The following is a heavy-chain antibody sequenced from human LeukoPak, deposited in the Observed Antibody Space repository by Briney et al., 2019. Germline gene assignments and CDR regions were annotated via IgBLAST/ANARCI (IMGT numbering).Heavy chain of an antibody. CDR2: INHSGST. CDR1: GGSFSGYY. D-gene: IGHD4-23*01. CDR3: ARLLLDYGGNSVDY. J-gene: IGHJ4*02. Sequence: SETLSLTCAVYGGSFSGYYWSWIRQPPGKGLEWIGEINHSGSTNYNPSPKSRVTISVDTSKNQFSLKLSSVTAADTAVYYCARLLLDYGGNSVDYWGQGTLVTVSS. V-gene: IGHV4-34*01.